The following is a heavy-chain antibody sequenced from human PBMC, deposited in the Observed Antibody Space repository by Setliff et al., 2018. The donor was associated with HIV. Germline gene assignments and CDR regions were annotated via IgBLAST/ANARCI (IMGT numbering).Heavy chain of an antibody. CDR1: GGPLSGHY. Sequence: PSETLSLTCAVYGGPLSGHYWSWIPQPPGQGLEWIGETSHSGKTNYNPSLKSRVTISVYTSKNQFSLKLTSVTAADTAVYYCVTSSSWSSRLNFWGPGMLVTVS. V-gene: IGHV4-34*01. CDR2: TSHSGKT. D-gene: IGHD2-2*01. CDR3: VTSSSWSSRLNF. J-gene: IGHJ4*02.